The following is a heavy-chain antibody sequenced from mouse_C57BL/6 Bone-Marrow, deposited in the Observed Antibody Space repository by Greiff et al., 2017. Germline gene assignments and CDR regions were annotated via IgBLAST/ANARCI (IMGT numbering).Heavy chain of an antibody. V-gene: IGHV1-54*01. CDR2: INPGSGGT. CDR1: GYAFTNYL. Sequence: VQLQQSGAELVRPGTSVKVSCKASGYAFTNYLIEWVKQRPGQGLEWIGVINPGSGGTNYNEKFKGKATLTADKSSSTAYMQLSSLTSEDSAVYVCAREGVVGYAMDYWGQGTSDTVSS. CDR3: AREGVVGYAMDY. J-gene: IGHJ4*01. D-gene: IGHD1-1*01.